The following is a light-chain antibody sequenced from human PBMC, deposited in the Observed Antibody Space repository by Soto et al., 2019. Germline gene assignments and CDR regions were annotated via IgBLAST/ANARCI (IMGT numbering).Light chain of an antibody. CDR3: SSFTSTFTLV. Sequence: QSVLTQPASVSGSPGQSITISCTGTSSDVGAYDYVSWYQQHPGKAPKLLIYDVTTRPLGVSNRFSGSKSGNTASLTISGLETDDEAEYYCSSFTSTFTLVFGTGTKVTVL. V-gene: IGLV2-14*03. CDR1: SSDVGAYDY. J-gene: IGLJ1*01. CDR2: DVT.